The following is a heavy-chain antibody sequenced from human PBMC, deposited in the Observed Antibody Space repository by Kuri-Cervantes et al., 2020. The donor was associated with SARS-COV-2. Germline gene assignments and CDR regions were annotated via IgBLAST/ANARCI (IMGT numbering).Heavy chain of an antibody. CDR3: AKDWGYCSSTSCYDNWFDP. Sequence: GGSLRLSCAASGFTFSSYDMHWVRQATGKGLEWVSAIGTAGDPYYADSVKGRFTISRDNSKNTLYLQMNSLRAEDTAVYYCAKDWGYCSSTSCYDNWFDPWGQGTLVTVSS. J-gene: IGHJ5*02. CDR1: GFTFSSYD. CDR2: IGTAGDP. V-gene: IGHV3-13*05. D-gene: IGHD2-2*01.